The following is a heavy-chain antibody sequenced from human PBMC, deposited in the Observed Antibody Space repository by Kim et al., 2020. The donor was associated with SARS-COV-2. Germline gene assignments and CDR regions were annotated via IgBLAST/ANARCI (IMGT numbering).Heavy chain of an antibody. CDR3: VRERGYGADTLDY. D-gene: IGHD4-17*01. V-gene: IGHV1-18*01. CDR1: GYTFTSYG. Sequence: ASVKVSCKASGYTFTSYGISWVRQAPGQGLEWLGWVGSYNGDTNYVHNLQGRVTLTTDTSTSTVFLELRSLRSDDTDGYFFVRERGYGADTLDYLGQGSL. J-gene: IGHJ4*02. CDR2: VGSYNGDT.